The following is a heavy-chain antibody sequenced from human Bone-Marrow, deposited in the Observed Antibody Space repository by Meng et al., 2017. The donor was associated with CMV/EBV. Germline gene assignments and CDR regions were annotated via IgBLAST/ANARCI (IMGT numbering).Heavy chain of an antibody. CDR2: IYSGGST. D-gene: IGHD6-13*01. Sequence: GESLKISCAASGFTVSSNYMSWVRQSPGKGLEWVSVIYSGGSTYFADSVKGRFTISRDNSKTTLYLQMNSLRAEETAVYYCARDLPAAALDYWRQGTLVTVSS. CDR1: GFTVSSNY. V-gene: IGHV3-66*02. J-gene: IGHJ4*02. CDR3: ARDLPAAALDY.